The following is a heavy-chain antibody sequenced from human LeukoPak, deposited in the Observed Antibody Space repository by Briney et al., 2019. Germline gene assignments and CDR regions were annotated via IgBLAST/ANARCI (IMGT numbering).Heavy chain of an antibody. Sequence: GGSLRLSCAASGFTFSSYSMNWVRQAPGKGLEWVSSISGSSSYKYYVDSAKGRFTVSRDNAKNSLYLQMNSLRAEDTAMYYCAREDCSSLDYWGQGTLVTVSA. CDR1: GFTFSSYS. CDR2: ISGSSSYK. CDR3: AREDCSSLDY. J-gene: IGHJ4*02. D-gene: IGHD6-13*01. V-gene: IGHV3-21*01.